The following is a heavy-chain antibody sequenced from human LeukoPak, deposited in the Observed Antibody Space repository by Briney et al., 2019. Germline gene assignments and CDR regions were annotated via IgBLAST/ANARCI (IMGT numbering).Heavy chain of an antibody. J-gene: IGHJ5*02. Sequence: SETLSLTCTVSGYSISSGYYWGWIRQPPGKGLEWIGSIYHSGSTYYNPSLKSRVTISVDTSKNQFSLKLSSVTAADTAVYYCARDRYGGGWFDPRGQGTLVTVSS. CDR1: GYSISSGYY. CDR2: IYHSGST. V-gene: IGHV4-38-2*02. D-gene: IGHD4-23*01. CDR3: ARDRYGGGWFDP.